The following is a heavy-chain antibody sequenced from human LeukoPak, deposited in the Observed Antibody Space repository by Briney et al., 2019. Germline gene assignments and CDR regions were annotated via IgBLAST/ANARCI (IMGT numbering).Heavy chain of an antibody. CDR3: ARGPYSSGWYGLDF. D-gene: IGHD6-19*01. J-gene: IGHJ4*02. V-gene: IGHV3-53*01. CDR2: IYSSGSA. CDR1: GFTFSSNY. Sequence: PGRSLRLSCAASGFTFSSNYMTWVRQAPGKGLEWVSVIYSSGSAYYADSVKGRFTISRDSSKNTVYLQMNSLRAEDTAVYYCARGPYSSGWYGLDFWGQGTLVTVSS.